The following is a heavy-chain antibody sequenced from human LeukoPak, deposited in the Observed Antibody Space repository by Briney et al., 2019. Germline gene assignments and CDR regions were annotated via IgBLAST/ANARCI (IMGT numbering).Heavy chain of an antibody. CDR3: ARRTTVTTHYYYYYMDV. CDR2: INPNSGGT. J-gene: IGHJ6*03. D-gene: IGHD4-11*01. V-gene: IGHV1-2*02. CDR1: GYTFTGYY. Sequence: ASVKVSCKASGYTFTGYYMHWVRQAPGQGLEWMRWINPNSGGTNYAQKFQGRVTMTRDTSISTAYMELSRLRSDDTAVYYCARRTTVTTHYYYYYMDVWGKGTTVTVSS.